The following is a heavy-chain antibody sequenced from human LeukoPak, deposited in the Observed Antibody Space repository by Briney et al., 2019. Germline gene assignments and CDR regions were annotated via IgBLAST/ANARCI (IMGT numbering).Heavy chain of an antibody. CDR1: GFTFRTYW. CDR2: ISSDGRNT. CDR3: ARERDLRGAYCMDV. V-gene: IGHV3-74*01. J-gene: IGHJ6*03. Sequence: GGSLRLSCAASGFTFRTYWMHWVRQAPGKGRVWVSRISSDGRNTIYPDAVKGRFTISRDNTNNILYLQMNSLRGDDTAVYYCARERDLRGAYCMDVWGKGTTVTVSS. D-gene: IGHD5/OR15-5a*01.